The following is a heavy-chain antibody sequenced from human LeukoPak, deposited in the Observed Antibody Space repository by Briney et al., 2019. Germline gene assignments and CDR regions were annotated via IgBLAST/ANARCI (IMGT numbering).Heavy chain of an antibody. CDR3: ARGGVLITGTTGIFDY. D-gene: IGHD1-20*01. Sequence: GASVKVSCKASGYTYTSYYMHWVRQAPGQGLEWMGIINPSGGSTSYAQKFQGRVTMTRDTSTSTVYMELSSLRSEDTAVYYCARGGVLITGTTGIFDYWGQGTLVTVSS. J-gene: IGHJ4*02. CDR2: INPSGGST. V-gene: IGHV1-46*01. CDR1: GYTYTSYY.